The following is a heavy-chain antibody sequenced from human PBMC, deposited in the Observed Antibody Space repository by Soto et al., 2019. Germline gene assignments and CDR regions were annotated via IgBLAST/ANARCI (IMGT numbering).Heavy chain of an antibody. CDR3: ARAALARTYYYDSSGYWYYYGMDV. CDR2: IYYSGST. Sequence: SETLSLTCTVSGGSISSYYWSWIRQPPGKGLEWIGYIYYSGSTNYNPSLKRRVTISVDTSKNQFSLKLSSVTAADTAVYYCARAALARTYYYDSSGYWYYYGMDVWGQGTTVTVSS. CDR1: GGSISSYY. J-gene: IGHJ6*02. D-gene: IGHD3-22*01. V-gene: IGHV4-59*13.